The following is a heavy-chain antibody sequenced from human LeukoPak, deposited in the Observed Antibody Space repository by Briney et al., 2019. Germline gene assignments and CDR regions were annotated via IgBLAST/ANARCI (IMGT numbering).Heavy chain of an antibody. D-gene: IGHD2-2*01. J-gene: IGHJ3*02. V-gene: IGHV1-69*13. Sequence: SVKVSCKASGGTFSSYAISWVRQAPGQGLEWMGGIIPIFGTADYAQKFQGRVTITADESTSTAYMELSSLRSEDTAVYYCARDSPDAVAFDIWGQGTMVTVSS. CDR3: ARDSPDAVAFDI. CDR2: IIPIFGTA. CDR1: GGTFSSYA.